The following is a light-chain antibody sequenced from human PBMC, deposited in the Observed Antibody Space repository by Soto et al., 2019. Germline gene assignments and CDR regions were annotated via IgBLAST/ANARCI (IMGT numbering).Light chain of an antibody. CDR1: SSDVGGYNY. CDR2: EVS. V-gene: IGLV2-14*01. CDR3: SSYTSSSTPN. J-gene: IGLJ1*01. Sequence: QSVLTQPASVSGSPGRSITISCTGTSSDVGGYNYVSWYQQHPGKAPKLMIYEVSNRPSGVSNRFSGSKSGNTASLTISGLQAEDEADYYCSSYTSSSTPNFGTGTKVTVL.